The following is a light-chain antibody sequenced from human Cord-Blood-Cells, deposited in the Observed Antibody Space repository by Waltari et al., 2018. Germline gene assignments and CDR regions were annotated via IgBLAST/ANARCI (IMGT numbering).Light chain of an antibody. CDR2: KAS. CDR1: QSISSW. V-gene: IGKV1-5*03. J-gene: IGKJ1*01. Sequence: DIQMTQSPSTLSASVGDRVTITCRASQSISSWLAWYQQKPGKAPKLLIYKASSSESGVPSRFSGSGSGTEFTLTISSLQPDVFATYYCQQYNSYSTFGQGTKVEIK. CDR3: QQYNSYST.